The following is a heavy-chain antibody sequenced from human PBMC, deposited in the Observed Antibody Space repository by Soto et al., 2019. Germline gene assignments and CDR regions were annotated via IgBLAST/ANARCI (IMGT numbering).Heavy chain of an antibody. V-gene: IGHV1-18*01. CDR1: GYTFSNYG. J-gene: IGHJ4*02. CDR2: ISGYNGDT. Sequence: QIQLVQSAAEVLKPEASVKVSCKASGYTFSNYGISWVRQAPGQGLEWTAWISGYNGDTKTAQSLQGRVTVTTDTSTSTAYMELRSLRSDDTAIYYCARSLGSGTGFDYWGQGTLVTVSS. D-gene: IGHD3-10*01. CDR3: ARSLGSGTGFDY.